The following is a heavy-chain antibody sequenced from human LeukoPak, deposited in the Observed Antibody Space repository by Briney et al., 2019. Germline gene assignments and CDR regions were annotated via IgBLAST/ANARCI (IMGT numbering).Heavy chain of an antibody. CDR3: TQPVYGLAKKHYYYYIEV. J-gene: IGHJ6*03. Sequence: SETPSLTCSVAGGCDKDPPWTGPRQPAGKGLEWIGRIFGSGGRNYNPSLKSRVTMSLDTSKNQFSLKLTSLTAANTGFYCCTQPVYGLAKKHYYYYIEVWGKGTTVTVSS. CDR2: IFGSGGR. V-gene: IGHV4-4*07. CDR1: GGCDKDPP. D-gene: IGHD2-8*01.